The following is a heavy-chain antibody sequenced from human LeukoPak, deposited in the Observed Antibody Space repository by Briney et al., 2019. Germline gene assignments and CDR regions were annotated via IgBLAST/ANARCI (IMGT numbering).Heavy chain of an antibody. Sequence: GASVKVSCKASGYTFTGYYMHWVRQAPGQGLEWMGWINPNSGGTNYAQKFQGRVTMTRDTSISTAYMELSRLRSDDTAVYYCAGTLYSNYPDYYYYMDVWGKGTTVTVSS. CDR1: GYTFTGYY. CDR2: INPNSGGT. CDR3: AGTLYSNYPDYYYYMDV. V-gene: IGHV1-2*02. J-gene: IGHJ6*03. D-gene: IGHD4-11*01.